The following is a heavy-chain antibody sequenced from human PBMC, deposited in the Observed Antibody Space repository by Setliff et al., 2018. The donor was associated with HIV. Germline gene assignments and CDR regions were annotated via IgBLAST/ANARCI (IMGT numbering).Heavy chain of an antibody. CDR1: GDSISSSSNY. V-gene: IGHV4-39*01. D-gene: IGHD3-10*01. Sequence: SETLSLTCSVSGDSISSSSNYWGWIRQPPGKGLEWIGSIYYSGSTYYNPSVKSRVTISVDMSKNHFSLNLSSVTAADTAVYYCARQYYGSGSYYIPPFDYWGQGTLVTVPQ. CDR2: IYYSGST. CDR3: ARQYYGSGSYYIPPFDY. J-gene: IGHJ4*02.